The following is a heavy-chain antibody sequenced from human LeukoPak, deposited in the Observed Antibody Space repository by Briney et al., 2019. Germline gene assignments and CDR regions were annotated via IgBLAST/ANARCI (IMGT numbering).Heavy chain of an antibody. CDR3: AKNSRVVVVTPNDY. J-gene: IGHJ4*02. CDR2: ISGSGDST. D-gene: IGHD2-2*01. V-gene: IGHV3-23*01. CDR1: GFTFNNYA. Sequence: PGGSLRLSCAASGFTFNNYAMTWVGQAPGKGLEWVSAISGSGDSTCYADSVEGRFTISRDNSKNSLYLQMNSLRAEDTAVYYCAKNSRVVVVTPNDYWGQGTLVTVSS.